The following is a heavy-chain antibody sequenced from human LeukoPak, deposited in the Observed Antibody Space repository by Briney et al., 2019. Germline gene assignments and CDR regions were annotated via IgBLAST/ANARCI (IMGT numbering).Heavy chain of an antibody. CDR2: IYYSGST. J-gene: IGHJ6*03. Sequence: SETLSLTCTVSGGSISSHYWSWIRQPPGKGLEWIGYIYYSGSTNYNPSLKSRVTISVDTSKNQFSLKLSSVTAAHTAVYYCARRERVGSGYYYMDVWGKGTTVTVSS. V-gene: IGHV4-59*11. CDR1: GGSISSHY. D-gene: IGHD1-1*01. CDR3: ARRERVGSGYYYMDV.